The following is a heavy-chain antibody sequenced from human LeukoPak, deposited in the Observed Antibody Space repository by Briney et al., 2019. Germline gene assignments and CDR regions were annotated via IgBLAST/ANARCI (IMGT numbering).Heavy chain of an antibody. D-gene: IGHD1-1*01. V-gene: IGHV1-2*04. CDR1: GYTFTGYY. CDR2: INPNSGGT. CDR3: ATQRERGPPLRVEFDF. Sequence: ASVKVSCKASGYTFTGYYMHWVRQAPGQGLEWMGWINPNSGGTNFPQKFQGWVTMTRDTSISTAYMELSSLRSDDTAVYYCATQRERGPPLRVEFDFWGQGTLVTVSS. J-gene: IGHJ4*02.